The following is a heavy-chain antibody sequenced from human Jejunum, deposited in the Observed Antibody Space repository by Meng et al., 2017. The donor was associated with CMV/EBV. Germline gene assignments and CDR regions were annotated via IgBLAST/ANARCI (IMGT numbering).Heavy chain of an antibody. Sequence: GSIRGGGYYWNWIRQHPEKGLEWIGYIYYSGSTSYNPSLKSRVTISSDTFRNQFSLKLTSMTAADTAVYYCARDVLGRPYWFFDLWGRGTLVTVSS. J-gene: IGHJ2*01. V-gene: IGHV4-31*02. CDR2: IYYSGST. D-gene: IGHD7-27*01. CDR3: ARDVLGRPYWFFDL. CDR1: GSIRGGGYY.